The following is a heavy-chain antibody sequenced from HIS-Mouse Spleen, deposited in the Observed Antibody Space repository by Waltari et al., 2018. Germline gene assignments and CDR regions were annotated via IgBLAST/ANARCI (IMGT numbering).Heavy chain of an antibody. V-gene: IGHV4-39*07. D-gene: IGHD6-13*01. J-gene: IGHJ2*01. CDR1: GGSISSSSYY. CDR2: IYYRGRT. Sequence: QLQLQESGPGLVKPSETLSLTCTVSGGSISSSSYYWGWIRQPPGKGLEWVWSIYYRGRTYYSTSLKSRVTISVDTSKNQLSLKLSSVTAADTAVYYCAREIPYSSSWYDWYFDLWGRGTLVTVSS. CDR3: AREIPYSSSWYDWYFDL.